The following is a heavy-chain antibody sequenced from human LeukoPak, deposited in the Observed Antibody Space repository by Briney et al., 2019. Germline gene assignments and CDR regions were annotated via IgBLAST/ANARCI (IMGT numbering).Heavy chain of an antibody. J-gene: IGHJ6*03. CDR1: GGTFSSYA. CDR3: ARVEGREPLPTIVAPEYYYYYMDV. D-gene: IGHD5-12*01. Sequence: SVKVSCKASGGTFSSYAISWVRQAPGQGLEWMGGIIPIFGTTNYAQKFQGRVTITADESTSTAYMELSSLRSEDTAVYYCARVEGREPLPTIVAPEYYYYYMDVWGKGTTVTVSS. CDR2: IIPIFGTT. V-gene: IGHV1-69*01.